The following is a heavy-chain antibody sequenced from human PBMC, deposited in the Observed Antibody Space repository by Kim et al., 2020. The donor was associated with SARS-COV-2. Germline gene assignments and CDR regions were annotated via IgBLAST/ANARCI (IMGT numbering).Heavy chain of an antibody. J-gene: IGHJ4*02. V-gene: IGHV3-11*01. CDR3: ARDESSSWSQYFDY. Sequence: ADSGKGRFTISRDNAKNSLYLQMNSLRAEDTAVYYCARDESSSWSQYFDYWGQGTLVTVSS. D-gene: IGHD6-13*01.